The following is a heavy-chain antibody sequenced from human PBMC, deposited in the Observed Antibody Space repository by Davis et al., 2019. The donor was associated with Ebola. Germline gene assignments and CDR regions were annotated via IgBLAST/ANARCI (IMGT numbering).Heavy chain of an antibody. CDR3: ARGNDYVWGRDGY. J-gene: IGHJ4*02. V-gene: IGHV4-34*01. CDR1: GGSISSYY. Sequence: SETLSLTCTVSGGSISSYYWSWIRQPPGKGLEWIGEINHSGTTNYNPSLKSRVTISVDTSKNQFSLKLSSVTAADTAVYYCARGNDYVWGRDGYWDQGILVTVSS. CDR2: INHSGTT. D-gene: IGHD3-16*01.